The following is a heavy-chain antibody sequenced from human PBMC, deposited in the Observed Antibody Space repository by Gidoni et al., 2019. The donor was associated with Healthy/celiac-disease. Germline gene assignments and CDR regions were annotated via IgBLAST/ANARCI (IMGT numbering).Heavy chain of an antibody. D-gene: IGHD4-4*01. CDR3: TTAFGNFENWFDP. J-gene: IGHJ5*02. Sequence: EVQLVESGGGLVKPGGSLSLYCAASGFTFSNAWMSWVRQAPGKGLEWVGRIKSKTDGGTTDYAAPVKGRFTISRDDSKNTLYLQMNSLKTEDTAVYYCTTAFGNFENWFDPWGQGTLVTVSS. CDR2: IKSKTDGGTT. CDR1: GFTFSNAW. V-gene: IGHV3-15*01.